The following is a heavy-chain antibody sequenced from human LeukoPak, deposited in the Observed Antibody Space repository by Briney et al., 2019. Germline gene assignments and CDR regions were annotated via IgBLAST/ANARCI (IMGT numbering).Heavy chain of an antibody. V-gene: IGHV4-59*01. CDR2: IYYSGST. J-gene: IGHJ6*03. Sequence: PSVTLSLTCTVSGASINNNYWSWVRQPPGKGLEWIGYIYYSGSTNYNPSLKSRVTISVDTSKNQFSLKLSSVTAADTAVYYCARSKAVTVPYYYYYMDVWGKGTTVPVSS. D-gene: IGHD6-19*01. CDR3: ARSKAVTVPYYYYYMDV. CDR1: GASINNNY.